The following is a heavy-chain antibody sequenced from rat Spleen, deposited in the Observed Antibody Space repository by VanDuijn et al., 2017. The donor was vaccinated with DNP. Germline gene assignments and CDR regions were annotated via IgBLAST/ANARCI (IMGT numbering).Heavy chain of an antibody. CDR1: GFTFSDYY. Sequence: EVQLVESGGGLVQPGRSLTLSCAASGFTFSDYYMAWVRQAPKKGLEWVASISYEGSSTYCGDSVKGRFTISRDNARSALYRQMNSLRSEDTATYYCARRGYNNAWYFDFWGPGTMVTVSS. J-gene: IGHJ1*01. CDR3: ARRGYNNAWYFDF. CDR2: ISYEGSST. D-gene: IGHD1-10*01. V-gene: IGHV5-22*01.